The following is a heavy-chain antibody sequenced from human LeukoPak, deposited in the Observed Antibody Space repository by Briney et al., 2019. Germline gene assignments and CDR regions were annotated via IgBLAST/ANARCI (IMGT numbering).Heavy chain of an antibody. Sequence: APVRVSCKASGYSFTMYGISWVRRAPGQGLEWMGWINAYNGDTHFAQKFQGRVSMTTDTSTSTAYMEVRSLTSDDTAVYYCARWGLVAPGTYYYYYMDVWGKGTTVTVSS. CDR2: INAYNGDT. J-gene: IGHJ6*03. CDR1: GYSFTMYG. D-gene: IGHD5-12*01. CDR3: ARWGLVAPGTYYYYYMDV. V-gene: IGHV1-18*01.